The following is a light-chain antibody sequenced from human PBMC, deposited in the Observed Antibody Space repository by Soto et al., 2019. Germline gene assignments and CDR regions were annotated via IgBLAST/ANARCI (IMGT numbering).Light chain of an antibody. V-gene: IGLV2-8*01. CDR1: SSDVGGYNY. CDR2: EVS. CDR3: SSYAGSNAFVV. Sequence: QSVLTQPPSASGSPGQSVTISCTGTSSDVGGYNYVSWYQQHPGKAPKLMIYEVSKRPSGVPDRFSGSKSGNTASLTVSGLQAEDKADYYCSSYAGSNAFVVFGGGTKLTVL. J-gene: IGLJ2*01.